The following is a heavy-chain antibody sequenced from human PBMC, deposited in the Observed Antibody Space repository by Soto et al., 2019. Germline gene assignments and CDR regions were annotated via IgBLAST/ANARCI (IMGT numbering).Heavy chain of an antibody. V-gene: IGHV3-53*01. CDR3: AIDPASTSDYGLDV. CDR1: GFTF. Sequence: GGSLRLSCPASGFTFMCWVRQAPGKGLEWVSFIYTGGDTYYADSVTGRFTTSRDDSKHTVYLHMNSLRSDDTAVYYCAIDPASTSDYGLDVWCQETTVTVS. CDR2: IYTGGDT. J-gene: IGHJ6*02. D-gene: IGHD2-2*01.